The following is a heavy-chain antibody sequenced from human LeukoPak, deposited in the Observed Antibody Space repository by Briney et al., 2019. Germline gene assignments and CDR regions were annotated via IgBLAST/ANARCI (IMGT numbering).Heavy chain of an antibody. CDR2: ISPDGGST. V-gene: IGHV1-46*01. Sequence: ASVNVSCKASGYTFTSYWIQWVRQAPGQGLEWMGLISPDGGSTAYAHRFQGRVTMTRDTSTSTVYMDLSSLRSEDTAVYYCARAPRNSSTMLDYWGQGTLVTVSS. J-gene: IGHJ4*02. CDR1: GYTFTSYW. CDR3: ARAPRNSSTMLDY. D-gene: IGHD6-13*01.